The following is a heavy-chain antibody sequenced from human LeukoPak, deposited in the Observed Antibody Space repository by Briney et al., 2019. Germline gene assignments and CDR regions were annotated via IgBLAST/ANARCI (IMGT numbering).Heavy chain of an antibody. Sequence: SETLSLTCTVSGGSISSSSYYWGWIRQPPGKGLEWIGSLYYSGSTYYNPSLKSRLTISVDTSKNQFSLRLSSVTAADTAVYHCAEGDDFYTFDYWGQGTLVTVSS. CDR2: LYYSGST. CDR1: GGSISSSSYY. CDR3: AEGDDFYTFDY. D-gene: IGHD2-21*02. V-gene: IGHV4-39*01. J-gene: IGHJ4*02.